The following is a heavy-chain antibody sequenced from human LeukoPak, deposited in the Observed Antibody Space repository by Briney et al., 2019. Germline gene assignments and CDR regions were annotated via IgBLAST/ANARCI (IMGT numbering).Heavy chain of an antibody. Sequence: PSETLSLTCTVSGGSISSSSYYWGWVRQLPGKGLEWIGSIYYNGSTYYNPSLKSRVTISVDTSKNQFSLKLSSVTAADTAVYYCAIRHSGRSSSWLDPWGQGTLVTVSS. V-gene: IGHV4-39*01. CDR2: IYYNGST. J-gene: IGHJ5*02. CDR3: AIRHSGRSSSWLDP. CDR1: GGSISSSSYY. D-gene: IGHD3-10*01.